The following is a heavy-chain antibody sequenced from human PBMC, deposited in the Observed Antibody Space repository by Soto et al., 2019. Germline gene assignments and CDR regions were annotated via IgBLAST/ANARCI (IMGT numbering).Heavy chain of an antibody. Sequence: GGSLRLSCAASGFTFSSYGMHWVRQAPGKGLEWVAVISYDGSNKYYADSVKGRFTISRDNSKNTLYLQMNSLRAEDTAVYYCAKAGGYDYDYFDYWGQGTLVTVSS. J-gene: IGHJ4*02. D-gene: IGHD5-12*01. CDR1: GFTFSSYG. V-gene: IGHV3-30*18. CDR2: ISYDGSNK. CDR3: AKAGGYDYDYFDY.